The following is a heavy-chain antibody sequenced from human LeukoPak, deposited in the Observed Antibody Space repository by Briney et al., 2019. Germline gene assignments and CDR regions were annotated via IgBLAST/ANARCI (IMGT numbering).Heavy chain of an antibody. CDR1: GFTVSNYA. V-gene: IGHV3-23*01. Sequence: GGSLRLSCAASGFTVSNYAMTWVRQAPGKGLEWVSSISSTVINTCNPDSVKGRFTISRDNSKNTLYLQMNSLRAEDTAVYYFQHWGQGTLVTVSS. CDR2: ISSTVINT. CDR3: QH. J-gene: IGHJ1*01.